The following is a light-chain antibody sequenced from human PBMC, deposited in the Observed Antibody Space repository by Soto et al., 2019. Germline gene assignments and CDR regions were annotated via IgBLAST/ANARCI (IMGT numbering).Light chain of an antibody. CDR2: GAS. CDR1: QGISKN. Sequence: DLQMTQSPSSQSAFVGDRVTITCRASQGISKNVAWFQQKPGKAPKALIYGASSLQSGVPSRFSGTGSGTDFTLTISGLQPDDSATYYCLQCNTYPLTFGGGTEVEVK. V-gene: IGKV1-16*01. CDR3: LQCNTYPLT. J-gene: IGKJ4*01.